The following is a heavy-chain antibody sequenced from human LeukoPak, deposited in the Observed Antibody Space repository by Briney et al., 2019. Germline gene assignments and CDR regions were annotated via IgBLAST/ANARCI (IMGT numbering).Heavy chain of an antibody. V-gene: IGHV3-30*02. CDR3: AKDHYGDYEEGLFDY. D-gene: IGHD4-17*01. Sequence: VGSLRLSCAASGFTFSSYGMHWVRQAPGKGLEWVAFIRYDGSNKYYADSVKGRFTISRDNSKNTLYLQMNSLRAEDTAVYYCAKDHYGDYEEGLFDYWGQGTLVTVSS. CDR1: GFTFSSYG. CDR2: IRYDGSNK. J-gene: IGHJ4*02.